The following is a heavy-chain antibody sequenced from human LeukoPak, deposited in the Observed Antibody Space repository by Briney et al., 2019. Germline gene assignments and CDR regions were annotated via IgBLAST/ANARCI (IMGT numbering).Heavy chain of an antibody. CDR3: AVLDIVVVPAAISAFDI. CDR2: ISAYNGNT. CDR1: GYTFTSYG. Sequence: ASVKVSCKASGYTFTSYGISWVRQAPGQGLEWMGWISAYNGNTNYAQKLQGRVTMTTDTSTSTAYMELRSLRSDDTAVYYCAVLDIVVVPAAISAFDIWGQGTMDTVSS. V-gene: IGHV1-18*01. J-gene: IGHJ3*02. D-gene: IGHD2-2*01.